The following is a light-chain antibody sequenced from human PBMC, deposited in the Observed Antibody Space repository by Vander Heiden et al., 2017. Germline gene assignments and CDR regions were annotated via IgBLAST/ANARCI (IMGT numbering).Light chain of an antibody. J-gene: IGKJ2*01. CDR2: GAS. CDR3: QQYGSSPYT. CDR1: HSVSSSY. Sequence: EIVLTQSPGTLSLSPGERGTLSCSASHSVSSSYLAWYQQKPGQAPRLLIYGASSRATGIPDRFSGSGSGTDFTLTISRLEPEDVAVYYCQQYGSSPYTFGQGTKLEIK. V-gene: IGKV3-20*01.